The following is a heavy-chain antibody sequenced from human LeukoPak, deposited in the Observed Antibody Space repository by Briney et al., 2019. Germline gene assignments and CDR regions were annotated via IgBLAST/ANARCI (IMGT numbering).Heavy chain of an antibody. V-gene: IGHV4-31*03. CDR1: GGSISSDEYY. J-gene: IGHJ4*02. D-gene: IGHD3-16*01. Sequence: PSETLSLTCTVSGGSISSDEYYWSWIRQHPGKGLEWIGYIHYSGSTYYNPSLKSRLTRSVDTSKNQFSLKLSSVTAADTAVYYCARTLKDAYLNAFGYWGQGTLVAVSS. CDR3: ARTLKDAYLNAFGY. CDR2: IHYSGST.